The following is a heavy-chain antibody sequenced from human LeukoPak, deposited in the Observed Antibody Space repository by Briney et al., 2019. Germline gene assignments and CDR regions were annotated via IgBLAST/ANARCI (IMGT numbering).Heavy chain of an antibody. D-gene: IGHD3-22*01. CDR2: IGTAGDT. CDR1: GFTFSSYD. CDR3: ASGFPHRDYYDSSGYYLFDY. Sequence: GGSLRLSCAASGFTFSSYDMHWVRQATGKGLEWVSAIGTAGDTYYPGSVKGRFTISRENAKNSLYLQMNSLRAEDTAVYYCASGFPHRDYYDSSGYYLFDYWGQGTLVTVSS. V-gene: IGHV3-13*01. J-gene: IGHJ4*02.